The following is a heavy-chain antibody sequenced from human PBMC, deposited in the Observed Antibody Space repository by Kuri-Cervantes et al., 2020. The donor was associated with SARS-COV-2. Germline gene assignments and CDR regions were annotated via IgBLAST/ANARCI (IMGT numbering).Heavy chain of an antibody. J-gene: IGHJ4*02. Sequence: GGSLRLSCAASGSTFSSYWMSWVRQAPGKGLEWVASINQDGSEKYYVDSVKDRFTISRDTAKNSLYLQMNSLRAEDTAVYYCASAFGGAWYYVFDYWGQGTLVTDSS. CDR1: GSTFSSYW. CDR2: INQDGSEK. D-gene: IGHD2-21*02. CDR3: ASAFGGAWYYVFDY. V-gene: IGHV3-7*01.